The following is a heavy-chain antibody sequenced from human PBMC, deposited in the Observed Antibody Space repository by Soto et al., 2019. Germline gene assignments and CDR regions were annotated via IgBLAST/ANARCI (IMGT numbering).Heavy chain of an antibody. CDR2: ISYDGSNK. Sequence: HPGGSLRLSCAASGFTFSSYGMHWVRQAPGKGLEWVAVISYDGSNKYYADSVKGRFTISRDNSKNTLYLQMNSLRAEDTAVYYCAKEWELLQYYYYGMDVWGQGTTVTVSS. D-gene: IGHD1-26*01. V-gene: IGHV3-30*18. J-gene: IGHJ6*02. CDR1: GFTFSSYG. CDR3: AKEWELLQYYYYGMDV.